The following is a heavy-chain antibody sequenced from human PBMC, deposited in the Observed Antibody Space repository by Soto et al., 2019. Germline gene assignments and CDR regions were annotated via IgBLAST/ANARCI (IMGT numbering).Heavy chain of an antibody. V-gene: IGHV1-46*01. D-gene: IGHD3-16*02. CDR1: RYTCTLYY. Sequence: SVKVSCPAPRYTCTLYYINWLLQAPGQGLAWMGVINPHGGSTAYAQKFKGRVTLTRDTSASTVYMEVSSLTSEDTAMYYCARSSGGKWGIVIDGTKWFAPCGKGTLLPVSA. J-gene: IGHJ5*02. CDR3: ARSSGGKWGIVIDGTKWFAP. CDR2: INPHGGST.